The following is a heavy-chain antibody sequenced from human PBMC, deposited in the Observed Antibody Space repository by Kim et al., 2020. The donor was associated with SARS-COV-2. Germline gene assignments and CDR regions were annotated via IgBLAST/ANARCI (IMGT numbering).Heavy chain of an antibody. CDR2: INHSGST. Sequence: SETLSLTCAVYGGSFSGYYWSWIRQPPGKGLEWIGEINHSGSTNYNPSLKSRVTISVDTSKNQFSLKLSSVTAADTAVYYCAIKIDSSSWYYYYYYGMGVWGQGTTVTVSS. CDR1: GGSFSGYY. CDR3: AIKIDSSSWYYYYYYGMGV. D-gene: IGHD6-13*01. V-gene: IGHV4-34*01. J-gene: IGHJ6*02.